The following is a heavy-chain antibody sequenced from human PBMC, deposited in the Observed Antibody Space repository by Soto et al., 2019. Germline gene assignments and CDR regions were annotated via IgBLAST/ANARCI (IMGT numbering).Heavy chain of an antibody. Sequence: KPSDTLDLTCSVSGDSISTVDYFWAWIRQPAGQALEYIGYIYKSATTYYNPSFESRVAISLDTSKSQFSLNVTSVTAADTAVYFCARGRYCLTGRCFPNWFDSWGQGTLVTVS. J-gene: IGHJ5*01. CDR1: GDSISTVDYF. CDR2: IYKSATT. CDR3: ARGRYCLTGRCFPNWFDS. D-gene: IGHD2-15*01. V-gene: IGHV4-30-4*02.